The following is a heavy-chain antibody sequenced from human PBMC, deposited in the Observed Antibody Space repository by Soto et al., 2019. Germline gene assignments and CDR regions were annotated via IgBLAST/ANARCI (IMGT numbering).Heavy chain of an antibody. CDR2: IGAYHGDK. J-gene: IGHJ3*02. Sequence: ASVKVSCKASGYTFSTYGISWVRQAPGQGLNRMGWIGAYHGDKNYAHKLQRRVIMTSDTPPSIAYSQLTTFISADTATYYYPRERGSSTDSFDICGQGTMVTVSS. CDR3: PRERGSSTDSFDI. V-gene: IGHV1-18*01. D-gene: IGHD3-10*01. CDR1: GYTFSTYG.